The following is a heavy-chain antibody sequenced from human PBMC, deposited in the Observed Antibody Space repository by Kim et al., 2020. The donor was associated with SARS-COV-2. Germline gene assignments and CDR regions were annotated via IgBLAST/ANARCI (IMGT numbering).Heavy chain of an antibody. J-gene: IGHJ4*02. CDR3: AKDRNFWSGYHTFFDY. V-gene: IGHV3-23*01. D-gene: IGHD3-3*01. Sequence: SVKGRFTIPRDNSKNTRYLKMNSLRAEDTAVYYCAKDRNFWSGYHTFFDYWGQGTLVTVSS.